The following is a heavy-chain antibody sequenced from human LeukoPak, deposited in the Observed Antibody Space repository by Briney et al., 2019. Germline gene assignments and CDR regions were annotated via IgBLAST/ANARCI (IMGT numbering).Heavy chain of an antibody. D-gene: IGHD1-26*01. CDR2: IKQDVSEK. J-gene: IGHJ4*02. CDR3: VREGGEYLSGPFDY. V-gene: IGHV3-7*01. Sequence: GWALRLSCAASGFTFNKYYMSWVRQAPGKGLEWVADIKQDVSEKYYVDSVKGRFTISRDNPKNSLYLQMNSLRADDTAVYYCVREGGEYLSGPFDYWGRGTLVTVSS. CDR1: GFTFNKYY.